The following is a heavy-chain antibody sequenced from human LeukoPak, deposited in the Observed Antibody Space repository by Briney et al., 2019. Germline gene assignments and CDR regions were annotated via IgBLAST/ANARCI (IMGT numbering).Heavy chain of an antibody. CDR1: GYIFPTYW. J-gene: IGHJ4*02. Sequence: GESLKISCKGYGYIFPTYWIGWVRQMPGKGLEWMGIIYPGDSDTRYSPSFEGQVTISADKSTSTAYLQWSSLKASDTAMYYCARRELDVDLFDYWGQGTLVTVSS. CDR3: ARRELDVDLFDY. D-gene: IGHD5-12*01. CDR2: IYPGDSDT. V-gene: IGHV5-51*01.